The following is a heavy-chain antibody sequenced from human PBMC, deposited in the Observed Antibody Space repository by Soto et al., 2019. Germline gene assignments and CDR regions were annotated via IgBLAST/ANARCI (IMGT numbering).Heavy chain of an antibody. CDR2: INAGNGNT. CDR1: GYTFTSYA. CDR3: AGARFRRDILYNMDV. Sequence: QVQLVQSGAEVKKPGASVKVSCKASGYTFTSYAMHWVRQAPGQRLEWMGWINAGNGNTKYSQKFQGRVTITRDTSASTAYMELSSLRSEDTAVYYCAGARFRRDILYNMDVWGKGTTVTVSS. D-gene: IGHD3-9*01. J-gene: IGHJ6*03. V-gene: IGHV1-3*01.